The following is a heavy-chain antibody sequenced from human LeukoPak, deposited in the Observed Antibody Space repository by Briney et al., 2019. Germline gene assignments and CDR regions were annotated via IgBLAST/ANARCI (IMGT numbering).Heavy chain of an antibody. V-gene: IGHV1-3*01. D-gene: IGHD5-12*01. CDR2: INAGNGNT. CDR3: AREKRGYRGYGPVFGY. J-gene: IGHJ4*02. CDR1: GYIFTSYD. Sequence: ASVKVSCKASGYIFTSYDMHWVRQAPGQRLEWMGWINAGNGNTKHSEKFQGRVTITRDTSASTDYMELSSLRSEDTAVYYCAREKRGYRGYGPVFGYWGQGTLVTVSS.